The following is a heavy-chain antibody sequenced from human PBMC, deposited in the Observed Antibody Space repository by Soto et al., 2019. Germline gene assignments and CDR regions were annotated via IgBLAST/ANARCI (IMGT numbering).Heavy chain of an antibody. V-gene: IGHV6-1*01. J-gene: IGHJ6*03. CDR3: AGTTSHQWYYMDV. CDR1: GDSVSSNSAA. D-gene: IGHD1-7*01. Sequence: QVQLQESGPGLVKPSQTLSLTCAISGDSVSSNSAAWNWIRLSPSRGLEWLARTYYRSRWYNDYAVSVRSRLTVNPDTSKSRSSLQLTSVTPEDTAVYYCAGTTSHQWYYMDVWGKGTTVTVSS. CDR2: TYYRSRWYN.